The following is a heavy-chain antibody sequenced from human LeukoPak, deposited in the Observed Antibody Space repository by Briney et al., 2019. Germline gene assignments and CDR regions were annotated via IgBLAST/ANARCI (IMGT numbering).Heavy chain of an antibody. CDR2: IIDSGNSI. Sequence: GGSLRLSCAASGFTFSSCAMSWVRQAPGKGLEWVSTIIDSGNSIYYADSAEGRFTISRDNSKNTLYLQMNSLRAGDTAVYYCAKDPIFSGSYGVFNYWGLGTLVTVSS. D-gene: IGHD1-26*01. CDR1: GFTFSSCA. CDR3: AKDPIFSGSYGVFNY. J-gene: IGHJ4*02. V-gene: IGHV3-23*01.